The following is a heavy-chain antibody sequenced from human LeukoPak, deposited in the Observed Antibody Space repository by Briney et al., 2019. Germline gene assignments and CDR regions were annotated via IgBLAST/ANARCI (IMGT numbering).Heavy chain of an antibody. D-gene: IGHD3-10*01. CDR3: VSGGSYLTK. J-gene: IGHJ4*02. Sequence: PSETLSLTCTVSGGSISSYWSWIRQSPGKGLEWIGYIYFSGPTNYNPSLKSRLTITIDTSRNQFSLKLSSVTAADTAIYYCVSGGSYLTKWGQGTLVTVSS. CDR2: IYFSGPT. CDR1: GGSISSY. V-gene: IGHV4-59*01.